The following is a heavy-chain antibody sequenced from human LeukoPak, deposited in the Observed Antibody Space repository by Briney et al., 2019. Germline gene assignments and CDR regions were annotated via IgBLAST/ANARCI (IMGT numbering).Heavy chain of an antibody. CDR1: GFTFSSYA. V-gene: IGHV3-30*04. Sequence: GGSLRLPCAASGFTFSSYAMHWVRQAPGKGLEWVAVISYDGSNKYYADSVKGRFTISRDNSKNTLYLQMSSLRADDTAVYYCARGYCTNGVCYRDGGTDYWGQGTLVTVSS. CDR2: ISYDGSNK. J-gene: IGHJ4*02. CDR3: ARGYCTNGVCYRDGGTDY. D-gene: IGHD2-8*01.